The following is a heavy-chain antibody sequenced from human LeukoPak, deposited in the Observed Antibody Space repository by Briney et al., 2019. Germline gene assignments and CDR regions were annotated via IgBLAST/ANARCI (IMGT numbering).Heavy chain of an antibody. CDR3: ATGHSYGYDY. CDR2: VKGDGRTT. V-gene: IGHV3-74*01. CDR1: GLTFSDFW. J-gene: IGHJ4*02. Sequence: GGFLRLSCAASGLTFSDFWMHWVRQPPGKGLVWVALVKGDGRTTIYADSVKGRFTISRDNAKNTLYLQMNSLRADDSGVYYCATGHSYGYDYWGQGVLVTVSS. D-gene: IGHD5-18*01.